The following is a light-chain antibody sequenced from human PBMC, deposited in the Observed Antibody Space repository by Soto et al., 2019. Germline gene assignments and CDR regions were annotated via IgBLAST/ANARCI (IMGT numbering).Light chain of an antibody. CDR1: SSNIGSNT. J-gene: IGLJ2*01. CDR2: SNN. CDR3: AAWDDSLLHVV. V-gene: IGLV1-44*01. Sequence: QSALTQPPSASGTPGQRVTISCSGSSSNIGSNTVNWYQQLPGTAPKLLIYSNNQRPSGVPDRFSGSKSGTSASLAISGLQSEDEADYYCAAWDDSLLHVVFGGGTKLTVL.